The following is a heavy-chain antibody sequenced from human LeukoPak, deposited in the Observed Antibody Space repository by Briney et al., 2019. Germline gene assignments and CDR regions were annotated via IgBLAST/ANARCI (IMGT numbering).Heavy chain of an antibody. CDR2: IYSGGST. J-gene: IGHJ6*02. CDR1: GFTVSSNY. D-gene: IGHD3-10*01. V-gene: IGHV3-66*01. CDR3: AMEEGVYYGMDV. Sequence: GGSLRLSCAASGFTVSSNYMSWVRQAPGKGLEWVSVIYSGGSTYYADSVKGRFTISRDNSKNTLYLQMNSLRAEDTAVYYCAMEEGVYYGMDVWGQGTTVTVSS.